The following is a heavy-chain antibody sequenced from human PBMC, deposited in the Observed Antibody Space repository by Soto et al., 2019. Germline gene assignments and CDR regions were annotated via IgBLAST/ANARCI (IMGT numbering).Heavy chain of an antibody. Sequence: GGSLRLSCAASGFTFSSYAMSWVRQAPGKGLEWVSAISGSGGSTYYADSVKGRFTISRDNSKNTLYLQMNSLRAEDTAVYHCARVLSGNAGGHWFDPWGQGTLVTVSS. V-gene: IGHV3-23*01. CDR1: GFTFSSYA. J-gene: IGHJ5*02. CDR2: ISGSGGST. CDR3: ARVLSGNAGGHWFDP. D-gene: IGHD2-15*01.